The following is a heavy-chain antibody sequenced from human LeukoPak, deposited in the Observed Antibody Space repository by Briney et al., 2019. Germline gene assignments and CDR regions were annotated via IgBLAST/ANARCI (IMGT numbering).Heavy chain of an antibody. CDR3: ARRRGANSFYGMDV. Sequence: ASVKVSCKASGYTFTGYYMHWVRQAPGQGLEWMGWINPNSGGTNYAQKFQGRVTTTRDTSISTAYMELSRLRSDDTAVYYCARRRGANSFYGMDVWGQGTTVTVSS. CDR1: GYTFTGYY. J-gene: IGHJ6*02. CDR2: INPNSGGT. D-gene: IGHD4/OR15-4a*01. V-gene: IGHV1-2*02.